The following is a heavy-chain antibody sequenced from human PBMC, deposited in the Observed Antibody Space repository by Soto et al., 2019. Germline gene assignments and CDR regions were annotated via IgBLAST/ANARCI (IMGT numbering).Heavy chain of an antibody. J-gene: IGHJ5*02. V-gene: IGHV4-59*12. CDR1: GGSISSYY. CDR2: IYYSGST. Sequence: SETLSLTCTVSGGSISSYYWSWIRQPPGKGLEWIGYIYYSGSTNYNPSLKSRVTISVDTSKNQFSLKLSSVTAADTAVYFCARALDHPGLRLGWFDPWGQGTPVTVSS. CDR3: ARALDHPGLRLGWFDP. D-gene: IGHD1-1*01.